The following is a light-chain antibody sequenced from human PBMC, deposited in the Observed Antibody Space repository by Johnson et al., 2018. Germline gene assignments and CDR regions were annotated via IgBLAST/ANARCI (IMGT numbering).Light chain of an antibody. J-gene: IGLJ1*01. CDR1: SSNIGNNY. Sequence: QSVLTQPPSVSAAPGQKVTISCSGSSSNIGNNYVSWYQQLPGTAPKLLIYENNKRPSGIPDRFSGSKSGTSATLGITGLQTGDEADYYCGTWDSSLSAGNVFGTAT. CDR3: GTWDSSLSAGNV. V-gene: IGLV1-51*02. CDR2: ENN.